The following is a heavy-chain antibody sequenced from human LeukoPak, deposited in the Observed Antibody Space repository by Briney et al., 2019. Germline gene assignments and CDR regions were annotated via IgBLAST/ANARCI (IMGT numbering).Heavy chain of an antibody. V-gene: IGHV3-7*03. D-gene: IGHD1-14*01. Sequence: TGGSLRLSCAASGFSFSSYWMTWVRQAPRRGLEFVANIRGDGNEKYYMDSMKGRLTISRDNAKNSLFLQMSGLRAEDTAVYYCMTELLGYRGQGTLVTVSS. CDR3: MTELLGY. J-gene: IGHJ4*02. CDR1: GFSFSSYW. CDR2: IRGDGNEK.